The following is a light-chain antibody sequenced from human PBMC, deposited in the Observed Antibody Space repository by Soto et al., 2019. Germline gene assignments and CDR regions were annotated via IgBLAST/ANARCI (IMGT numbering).Light chain of an antibody. CDR2: DNN. V-gene: IGLV1-51*01. Sequence: QYVLTQPPSVSAAPGQTVTISCSGITSNIGNNYVSWYQQIPGTAPKLLIYDNNKRPSGIPDRFSGSKSGTSATLGITGPQTGVEADYYSLRCDSSLNVGVFGTGTKLTVL. J-gene: IGLJ1*01. CDR1: TSNIGNNY. CDR3: LRCDSSLNVGV.